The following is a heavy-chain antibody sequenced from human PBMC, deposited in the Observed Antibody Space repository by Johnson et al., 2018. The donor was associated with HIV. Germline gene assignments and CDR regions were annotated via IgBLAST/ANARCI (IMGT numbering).Heavy chain of an antibody. CDR3: ARASKVLSSGWSRGAFDI. Sequence: VQLVESGGGLVKPGGSLRLSCAASGFTFRIYWMHWVRQAPGKGLVWVSRVNSDGSSTSYVDSVKGRFTISRDNSKSTLYLQMNSLGAEDTAVYYCARASKVLSSGWSRGAFDIWGQGTMVTVSS. CDR2: VNSDGSST. CDR1: GFTFRIYW. D-gene: IGHD6-19*01. J-gene: IGHJ3*02. V-gene: IGHV3-74*02.